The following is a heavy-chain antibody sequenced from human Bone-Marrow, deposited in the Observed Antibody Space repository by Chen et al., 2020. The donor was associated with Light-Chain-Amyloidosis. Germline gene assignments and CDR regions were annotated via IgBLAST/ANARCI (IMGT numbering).Heavy chain of an antibody. V-gene: IGHV4-39*07. Sequence: QLQLQASGPGLVEPSETLSLTCTVPGAPISSSSYYWGWFRQSPGKGLEWIGGIFYGDITYYSPSLKSRVSVSADPSKNQVSLELTSLTAGDTAIYYCVRGPSDVKWGVVIRAEAFDIWGQGTTVTVSS. CDR3: VRGPSDVKWGVVIRAEAFDI. CDR1: GAPISSSSYY. CDR2: IFYGDIT. J-gene: IGHJ3*02. D-gene: IGHD3-3*01.